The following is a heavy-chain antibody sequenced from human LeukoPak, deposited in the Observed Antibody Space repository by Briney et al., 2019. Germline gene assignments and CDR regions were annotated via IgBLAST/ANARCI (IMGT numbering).Heavy chain of an antibody. Sequence: GGSLRLSCTASGFTFNIYAMHWGREAPGKGLECVSVISGSGGSTYYADSVKGRFTISRDNSKNTLFLQMNSLRAEDTAVYYCARDDALGDNALDIWGQGTMVTVSS. V-gene: IGHV3-23*01. D-gene: IGHD3-16*01. CDR2: ISGSGGST. CDR1: GFTFNIYA. J-gene: IGHJ3*02. CDR3: ARDDALGDNALDI.